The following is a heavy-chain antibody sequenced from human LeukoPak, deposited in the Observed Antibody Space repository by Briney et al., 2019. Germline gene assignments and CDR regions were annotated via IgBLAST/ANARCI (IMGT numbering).Heavy chain of an antibody. CDR1: GFIVSSNY. CDR2: IYSSGNT. CDR3: ARVGTSKGYYFDY. Sequence: PGGSLRLSCAASGFIVSSNYMSWVRQAPGKGLEWVSIIYSSGNTYYADSVKGRFTISRDKSKNTLYLQMNSLRAEDTAVYYCARVGTSKGYYFDYWGQGTLVTVSS. J-gene: IGHJ4*02. V-gene: IGHV3-66*01. D-gene: IGHD3-10*01.